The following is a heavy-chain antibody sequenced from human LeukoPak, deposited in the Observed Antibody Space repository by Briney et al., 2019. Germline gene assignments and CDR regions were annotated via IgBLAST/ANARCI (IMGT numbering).Heavy chain of an antibody. CDR2: ISYDGSNK. Sequence: GGSLRLSCAASGFTFSSFAMHWVRQAPGKGLEWVAVISYDGSNKHYADSVKGRFTISRDNSKNTLYLQMNSLRAEDTAVFYCARDRASGSPAGFDYWGQGTLVTVSS. V-gene: IGHV3-30*04. J-gene: IGHJ4*02. CDR1: GFTFSSFA. CDR3: ARDRASGSPAGFDY. D-gene: IGHD3-10*01.